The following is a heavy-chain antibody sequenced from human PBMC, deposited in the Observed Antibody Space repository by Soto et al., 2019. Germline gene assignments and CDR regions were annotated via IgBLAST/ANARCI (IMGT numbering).Heavy chain of an antibody. CDR1: GGTFSSYA. CDR2: IIPIFGTA. J-gene: IGHJ6*02. Sequence: GASVKVSCKASGGTFSSYAISWVRQAPGQGLEWMGGIIPIFGTANYAQKFQGRVTITADESTSTAYMELSSLRSEDTAVYYCARGGATELHYYYYYGMDVWGQGTTV. V-gene: IGHV1-69*13. CDR3: ARGGATELHYYYYYGMDV. D-gene: IGHD1-26*01.